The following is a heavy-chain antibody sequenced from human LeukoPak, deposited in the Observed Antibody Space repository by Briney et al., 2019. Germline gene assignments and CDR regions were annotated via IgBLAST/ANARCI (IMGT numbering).Heavy chain of an antibody. CDR1: GFTFSSYG. Sequence: GGSLRLSCAASGFTFSSYGMHWVRQAPGKGLEWVAVIWYDGSNKYYADSVKGRFTISRDNSKNTLYLQMNSLRAEDTAVYYCARAHSYGYYFDYWGQGTLVTVSS. D-gene: IGHD5-18*01. CDR3: ARAHSYGYYFDY. CDR2: IWYDGSNK. V-gene: IGHV3-33*01. J-gene: IGHJ4*02.